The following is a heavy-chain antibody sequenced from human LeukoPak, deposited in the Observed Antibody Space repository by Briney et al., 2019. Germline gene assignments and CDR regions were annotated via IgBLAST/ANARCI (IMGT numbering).Heavy chain of an antibody. CDR1: GGSISSSGYY. D-gene: IGHD3-10*01. J-gene: IGHJ4*02. Sequence: SETLSLTCTVSGGSISSSGYYWGWIRQPPGKGLEWIGSIYYSGSTYYNPSLKSRVTISVDTSKNQFSLKLSSVTAADTAVYYCATTMVRGVPRNWGQGTLVTVSS. V-gene: IGHV4-39*01. CDR3: ATTMVRGVPRN. CDR2: IYYSGST.